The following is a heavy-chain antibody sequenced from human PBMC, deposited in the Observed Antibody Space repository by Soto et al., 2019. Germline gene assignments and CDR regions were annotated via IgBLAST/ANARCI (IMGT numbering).Heavy chain of an antibody. D-gene: IGHD2-21*02. V-gene: IGHV1-2*02. CDR1: GYTFTAYY. CDR2: INPKTGDT. J-gene: IGHJ4*02. Sequence: QAQLVQSGAEGKKPGASVKVSCKTSGYTFTAYYIHWVRQAPGQGLEWVGWINPKTGDTKYAQKFQGRVTMTGDTSITTAYMELGRLRSDDTAVYYCARQLAYCGGDCYTEPIDYWGQGTLVTVSS. CDR3: ARQLAYCGGDCYTEPIDY.